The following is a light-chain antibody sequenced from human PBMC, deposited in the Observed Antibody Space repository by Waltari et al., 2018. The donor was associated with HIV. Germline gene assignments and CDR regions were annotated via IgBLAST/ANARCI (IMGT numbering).Light chain of an antibody. Sequence: NFMLTQPHSVSESPGKTVTISCTGSSGSIASNYVQWFQQRPCSAPTTVIYEDKQRPSGVPGRFSASIDSSSKSASLTISGLKPEDGADYYCQSFHSSDVVFGGGTKLTVL. J-gene: IGLJ2*01. CDR2: EDK. V-gene: IGLV6-57*02. CDR1: SGSIASNY. CDR3: QSFHSSDVV.